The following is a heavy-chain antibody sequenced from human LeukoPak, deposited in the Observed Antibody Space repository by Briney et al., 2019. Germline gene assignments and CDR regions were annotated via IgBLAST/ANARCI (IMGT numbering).Heavy chain of an antibody. CDR1: GGSFSGYY. J-gene: IGHJ6*03. D-gene: IGHD2-15*01. CDR3: ARAVGCSGGSCYWTSRRYYYMDV. CDR2: INHSGST. Sequence: NASETLSLTCAVYGGSFSGYYWSWIRQPPGKGLEWIGEINHSGSTNYNPSLKSRVTISVDTSKNQFSLKLSSVTAADTAVYYCARAVGCSGGSCYWTSRRYYYMDVWGKGTTVTVSS. V-gene: IGHV4-34*01.